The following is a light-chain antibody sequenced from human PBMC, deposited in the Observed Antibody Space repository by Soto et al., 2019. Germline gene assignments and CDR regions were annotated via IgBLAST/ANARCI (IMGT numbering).Light chain of an antibody. J-gene: IGLJ2*01. Sequence: QSALTQPASVSGSPGQSITISCTGTSRDVGSYNLVSWYQQHPGKATKLMIYEGSKRPSGVSDRFSGSKSDYTASLTISGLQAEDEADYYCCSYAGVPIVIFGGGTKVTVL. CDR1: SRDVGSYNL. CDR3: CSYAGVPIVI. CDR2: EGS. V-gene: IGLV2-23*01.